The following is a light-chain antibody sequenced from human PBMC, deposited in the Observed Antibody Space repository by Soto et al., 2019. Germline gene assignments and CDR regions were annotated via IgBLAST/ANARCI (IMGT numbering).Light chain of an antibody. CDR3: EQYGSSPMT. V-gene: IGKV3-20*01. CDR2: GAS. J-gene: IGKJ1*01. CDR1: QSVSSNS. Sequence: EIVLTQSPGTLSLSPGERATLSCRASQSVSSNSLAWYQQRPGQAPRLLIYGASSRATGIPDRFSGSGSGTDFTLTISRLESEDFAVYYCEQYGSSPMTFGEGTKVEIK.